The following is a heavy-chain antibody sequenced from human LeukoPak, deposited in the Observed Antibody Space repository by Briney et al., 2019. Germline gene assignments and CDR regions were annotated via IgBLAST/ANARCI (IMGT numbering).Heavy chain of an antibody. J-gene: IGHJ4*02. V-gene: IGHV5-10-1*01. CDR3: ARAHSSRWHFDY. Sequence: GESLKISCKGSGYRFSTYWIAWVRQMPGKGLEWMGRIDPSDSYTNYSPSFQGHVTISADKSISTAYLQWSSLKASDPAMYYCARAHSSRWHFDYWAQGTLVTVSS. CDR2: IDPSDSYT. CDR1: GYRFSTYW. D-gene: IGHD6-13*01.